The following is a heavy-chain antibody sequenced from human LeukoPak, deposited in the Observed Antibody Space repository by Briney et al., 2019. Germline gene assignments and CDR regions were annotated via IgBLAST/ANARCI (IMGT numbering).Heavy chain of an antibody. Sequence: QPSETLSLTCAVYGGSFSGYYWSWIRQPPGKGLEWIGEINHSGSTNYNPSLKSRVTISVDTSKNQFSLKLSSVTAADTAVYYCAMTGIPKLDFDYWGQGTLVTVSS. CDR3: AMTGIPKLDFDY. J-gene: IGHJ4*02. CDR2: INHSGST. CDR1: GGSFSGYY. V-gene: IGHV4-34*01. D-gene: IGHD1-14*01.